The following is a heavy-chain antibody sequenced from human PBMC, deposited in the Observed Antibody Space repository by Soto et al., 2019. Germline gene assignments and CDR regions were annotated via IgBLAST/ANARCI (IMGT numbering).Heavy chain of an antibody. Sequence: QVQLKQSGPGLVRPSGTLSLTCRVSGTSISSSYWWAWVLQSPGKGLEWIGEIYHNGITKYNPSLKRRVSMSIDKSNNQFSLKLTSVTAAATAVYYCATVPPRIVVVLAEFPTWGQGTLVTVSS. J-gene: IGHJ4*02. CDR3: ATVPPRIVVVLAEFPT. CDR2: IYHNGIT. D-gene: IGHD2-21*01. CDR1: GTSISSSYW. V-gene: IGHV4-4*02.